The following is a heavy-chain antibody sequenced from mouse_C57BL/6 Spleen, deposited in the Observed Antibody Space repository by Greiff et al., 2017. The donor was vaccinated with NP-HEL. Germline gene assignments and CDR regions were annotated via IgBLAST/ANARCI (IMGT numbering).Heavy chain of an antibody. CDR2: ISDGGSYT. J-gene: IGHJ4*01. CDR1: GFTFSSYA. V-gene: IGHV5-4*03. CDR3: ARGGRSNYAMDY. Sequence: EVKLVESGGGLVKPGGSLKLSCAASGFTFSSYAMSWVRQTPEKRLEWVATISDGGSYTYYPDNVKGRFTISRDNAKNNLYLQMSHLKSEDTAMYYCARGGRSNYAMDYWGQGTSVTVSS. D-gene: IGHD5-1*01.